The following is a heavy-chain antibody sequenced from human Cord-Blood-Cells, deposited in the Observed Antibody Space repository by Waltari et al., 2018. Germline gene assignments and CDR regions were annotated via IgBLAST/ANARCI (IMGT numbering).Heavy chain of an antibody. D-gene: IGHD3-10*01. J-gene: IGHJ3*02. CDR2: INHSGST. Sequence: QVQLQQWGAGLLKPSETQSLTCAVYGGSFSGYYWSWIRQPPGKGLEWIGEINHSGSTNYNPSLKSRVTISVDTSKNQFSLKLSSVTAADTAVYYCARGRGYAFDIWGQGTMVTVSS. CDR1: GGSFSGYY. CDR3: ARGRGYAFDI. V-gene: IGHV4-34*01.